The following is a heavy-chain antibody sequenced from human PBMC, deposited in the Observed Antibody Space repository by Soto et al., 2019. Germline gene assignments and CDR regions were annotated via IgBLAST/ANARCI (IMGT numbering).Heavy chain of an antibody. CDR1: GGIFSSYA. J-gene: IGHJ4*02. D-gene: IGHD1-26*01. Sequence: SVKVSFKASGGIFSSYAISWLRQAPGQGLEWMGAVIPILGQAYYAQNLQDRVTITADESTRTTYMELSSLRSEDTAVYFCARVGGVGAPPGADYWGQGTLVTSPQ. V-gene: IGHV1-69*13. CDR2: VIPILGQA. CDR3: ARVGGVGAPPGADY.